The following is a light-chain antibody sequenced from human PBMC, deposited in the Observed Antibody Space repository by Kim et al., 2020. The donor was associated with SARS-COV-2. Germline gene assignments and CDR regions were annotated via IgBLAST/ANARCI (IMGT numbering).Light chain of an antibody. Sequence: EIVLTQSPGTLSLSPGERATLSCRASQSVSSTYLAWYQQTPGQAPRLLIYGASSRATGIPDRFSGSGSGTDFTLTISRLEPEDFAVYYCQQYGSSPLTFGGGTKLEI. J-gene: IGKJ4*01. V-gene: IGKV3-20*01. CDR1: QSVSSTY. CDR3: QQYGSSPLT. CDR2: GAS.